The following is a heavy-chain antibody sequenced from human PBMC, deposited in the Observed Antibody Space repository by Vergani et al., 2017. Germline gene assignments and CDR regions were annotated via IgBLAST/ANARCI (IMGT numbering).Heavy chain of an antibody. CDR2: LRYGGYNK. CDR1: GFTFSNYG. CDR3: ARDPFYCGGDCYSVNWFDP. V-gene: IGHV3-30*02. D-gene: IGHD2-21*02. J-gene: IGHJ5*02. Sequence: QVQLVESGGGVVQPGGSLRLSCAASGFTFSNYGIHWVRQAPGKGLEWVAFLRYGGYNKYYPDSVKGRFTISGDTSRNTVYLQMNSLRAEDTAVYYCARDPFYCGGDCYSVNWFDPWGQGTLVTVSS.